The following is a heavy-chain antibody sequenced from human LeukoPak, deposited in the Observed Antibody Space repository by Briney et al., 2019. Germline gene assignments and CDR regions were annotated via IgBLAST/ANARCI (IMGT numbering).Heavy chain of an antibody. V-gene: IGHV4-38-2*02. J-gene: IGHJ4*02. CDR2: IYHSGRT. D-gene: IGHD1-26*01. CDR3: ARDREVGATGYYFDY. Sequence: SETLSLTCTVSGYSISSGYYWGWIRQPPGKGLEWIGSIYHSGRTYYNPSLKSRVTISVDTSKNHFSLRLSSVTAADTAVYYCARDREVGATGYYFDYWGQGTLVTVSS. CDR1: GYSISSGYY.